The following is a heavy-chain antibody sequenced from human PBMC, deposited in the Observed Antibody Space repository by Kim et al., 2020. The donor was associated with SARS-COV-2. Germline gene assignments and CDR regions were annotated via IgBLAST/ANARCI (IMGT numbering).Heavy chain of an antibody. CDR2: IKSKTDGGTT. D-gene: IGHD3-10*01. J-gene: IGHJ4*02. CDR1: GFTFNYAW. V-gene: IGHV3-15*01. Sequence: GGSLRLSCAASGFTFNYAWMSWVRQAPGKGLEWVGRIKSKTDGGTTDYATPVKGRFTISRDDSKNTLYLQMNSLKTEDTAVYYCTTTQAGSYYKALHYWGQGTLVTVSS. CDR3: TTTQAGSYYKALHY.